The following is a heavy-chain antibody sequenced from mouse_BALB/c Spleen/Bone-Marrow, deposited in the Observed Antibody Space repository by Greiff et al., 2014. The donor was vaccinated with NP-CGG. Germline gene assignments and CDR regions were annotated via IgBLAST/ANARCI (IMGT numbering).Heavy chain of an antibody. CDR1: GFNIKDTY. Sequence: VQLKESGAELVKPGASVKLSCTASGFNIKDTYMHWVKQRPEQGLEWIGRIDPANGNTKYDPKFQGKATITADTSSNTAYLQLSSLTSEDTAVYYWASYYYGSSSFAYWGQGTLVTVSA. CDR3: ASYYYGSSSFAY. J-gene: IGHJ3*01. V-gene: IGHV14-3*02. CDR2: IDPANGNT. D-gene: IGHD1-1*01.